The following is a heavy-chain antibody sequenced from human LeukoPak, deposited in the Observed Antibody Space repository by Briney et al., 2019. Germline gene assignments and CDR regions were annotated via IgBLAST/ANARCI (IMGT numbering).Heavy chain of an antibody. J-gene: IGHJ5*02. CDR2: IYTSGST. V-gene: IGHV4-61*02. D-gene: IGHD6-13*01. CDR3: ARDYPKYSSSWYYWFDP. CDR1: GGSISSGSYY. Sequence: SETLSLTCTVSGGSISSGSYYWSWIRRPAGKGLEWIGRIYTSGSTNYNPSLKSRVTISVDTSKNQFSLKLSSVTAADTAVYYCARDYPKYSSSWYYWFDPWGQGTLVTVSS.